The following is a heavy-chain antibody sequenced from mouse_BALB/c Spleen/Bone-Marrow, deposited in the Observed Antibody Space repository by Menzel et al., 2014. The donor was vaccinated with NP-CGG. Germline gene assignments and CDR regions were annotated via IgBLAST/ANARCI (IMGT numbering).Heavy chain of an antibody. V-gene: IGHV6-6*01. J-gene: IGHJ1*01. CDR1: GFTFSDAR. Sequence: EVHLVESAGGSVQPGGSMKLSCAASGFTFSDARMAWVRPSPEKGLEWVAVMRSKANNNATYYAESVKGRFTFSRDDSKSSVYRQMNSLIAEDTVISYCSRYGNCGCFDFWGAVATLSVAS. CDR3: SRYGNCGCFDF. CDR2: MRSKANNNAT. D-gene: IGHD2-1*01.